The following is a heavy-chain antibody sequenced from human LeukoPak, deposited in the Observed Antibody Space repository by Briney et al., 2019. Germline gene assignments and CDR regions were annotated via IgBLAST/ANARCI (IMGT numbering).Heavy chain of an antibody. D-gene: IGHD2-21*01. Sequence: ASVKVSCKASGYTFTSYAMHWVRQAPGQGLEWMGWINAGNGNTKYSQKFQGRVTITRDTSASTAYMELSSLRSEDTAVYYCARDNGISHMGFDYWGQGTLVTVSS. CDR1: GYTFTSYA. V-gene: IGHV1-3*01. CDR3: ARDNGISHMGFDY. J-gene: IGHJ4*02. CDR2: INAGNGNT.